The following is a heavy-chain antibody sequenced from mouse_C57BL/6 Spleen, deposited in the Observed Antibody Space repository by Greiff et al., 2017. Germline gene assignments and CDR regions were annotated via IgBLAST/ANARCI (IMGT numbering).Heavy chain of an antibody. CDR3: ARRGYGNFYYFDY. J-gene: IGHJ2*01. Sequence: VQLQQSGPELVKPGASVKISCKASGYAFSSSWMNWVKQRPGKGLEWIGRIYPGDGDTNYNGKFKGKATLTADKSSSTAYMQLSSLTSEDSAVYFCARRGYGNFYYFDYWGQGTTLTVSS. CDR1: GYAFSSSW. D-gene: IGHD2-1*01. CDR2: IYPGDGDT. V-gene: IGHV1-82*01.